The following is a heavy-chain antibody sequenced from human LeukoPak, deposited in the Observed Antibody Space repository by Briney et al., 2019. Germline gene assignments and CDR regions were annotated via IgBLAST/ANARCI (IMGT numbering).Heavy chain of an antibody. Sequence: PSETLSLTCTVSGGSISSSSYYWGWIRQPPGKGLEWIGSISYSGSTYYNPSLKSRVTISVDTSKNQFSLRLSSVTAADTAVYYCARHGYNGNDYFDYWGQGTLVTVSS. CDR3: ARHGYNGNDYFDY. V-gene: IGHV4-39*01. CDR2: ISYSGST. D-gene: IGHD1-14*01. CDR1: GGSISSSSYY. J-gene: IGHJ4*02.